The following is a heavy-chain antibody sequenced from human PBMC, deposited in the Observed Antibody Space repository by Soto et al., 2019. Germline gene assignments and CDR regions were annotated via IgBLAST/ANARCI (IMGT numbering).Heavy chain of an antibody. D-gene: IGHD2-21*02. J-gene: IGHJ4*02. CDR1: GFTFSSYA. CDR2: ISGSGGST. V-gene: IGHV3-23*01. Sequence: GGSLRLSCAASGFTFSSYAMNWVRQAPGKGLEWVSAISGSGGSTYYVDSVKGRFTISRDNSRNTLYLQMNSLRAEDTAVYYCAKDPEVVVTAPDYWGQGTLVTVSS. CDR3: AKDPEVVVTAPDY.